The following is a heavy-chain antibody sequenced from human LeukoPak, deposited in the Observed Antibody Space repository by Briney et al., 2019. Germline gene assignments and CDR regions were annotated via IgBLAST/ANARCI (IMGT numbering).Heavy chain of an antibody. J-gene: IGHJ3*02. Sequence: SETLSLTCTVSGGSISSYYWSWIRQPPGKGLEWIGYIYYSGSTNYNPSLKSRVTISVDTSKNQFSLKLSSVTAADTAVYYCARTPVTTVVTPGDFDAFDIWGQGTMVTVSS. CDR1: GGSISSYY. CDR2: IYYSGST. D-gene: IGHD4-23*01. V-gene: IGHV4-59*01. CDR3: ARTPVTTVVTPGDFDAFDI.